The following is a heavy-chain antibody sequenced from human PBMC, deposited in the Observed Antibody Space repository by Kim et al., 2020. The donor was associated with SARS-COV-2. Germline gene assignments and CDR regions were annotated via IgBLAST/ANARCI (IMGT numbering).Heavy chain of an antibody. CDR3: TKPFGSAWAPSYSLAV. CDR2: ISGSGAST. Sequence: GGSLRLSCAASGFNFSSFALSWVRQAPGKGLEWVASISGSGASTYYADSVKGRFTFSRDNSNNTLYLQMNNLRAEDTAVYYCTKPFGSAWAPSYSLAVWGQGTTVTVSS. V-gene: IGHV3-23*01. D-gene: IGHD6-19*01. J-gene: IGHJ6*02. CDR1: GFNFSSFA.